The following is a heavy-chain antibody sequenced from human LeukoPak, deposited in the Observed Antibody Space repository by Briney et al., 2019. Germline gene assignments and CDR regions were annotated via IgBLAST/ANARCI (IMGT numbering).Heavy chain of an antibody. J-gene: IGHJ4*02. CDR1: GYSFTSYW. V-gene: IGHV5-51*01. D-gene: IGHD1-1*01. CDR3: ARQAATAYDYFDD. Sequence: GESLKISCKGSGYSFTSYWIGWVRQMPGKGLEWMGIIYPGDSDTRYSPSFQGQVTISADKSISTAYLQWSSLKASDTAMYYCARQAATAYDYFDDWGQGTLVTVSS. CDR2: IYPGDSDT.